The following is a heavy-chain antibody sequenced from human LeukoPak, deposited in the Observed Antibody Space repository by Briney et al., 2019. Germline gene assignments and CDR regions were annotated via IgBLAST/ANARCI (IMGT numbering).Heavy chain of an antibody. CDR2: INHSGST. Sequence: SETLSLTCAVYGGSFSGYYWSWIRQPPGKGLEWIGEINHSGSTNYNPSLKSRVTISVDTSKNQFSLKLSSVTAADTAVYYCARVVHCSGGNCYPPYYYYYGMDVWGQGTTVTVSS. CDR1: GGSFSGYY. CDR3: ARVVHCSGGNCYPPYYYYYGMDV. J-gene: IGHJ6*02. D-gene: IGHD2-15*01. V-gene: IGHV4-34*01.